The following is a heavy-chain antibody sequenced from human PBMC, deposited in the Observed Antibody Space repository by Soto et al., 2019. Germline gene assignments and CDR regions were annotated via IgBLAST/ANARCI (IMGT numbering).Heavy chain of an antibody. J-gene: IGHJ6*02. Sequence: GGSLRLSCAASGFTFSSYGMHWVRQAPGKGLEWVAVISYDGSNKYYADSVKGRFTISRDNSKNTLYLQMNSLRAEDTAVYYCAKDLSPHYDFWVNGMDVWGQGTTVTVSS. CDR3: AKDLSPHYDFWVNGMDV. V-gene: IGHV3-30*18. D-gene: IGHD3-3*01. CDR1: GFTFSSYG. CDR2: ISYDGSNK.